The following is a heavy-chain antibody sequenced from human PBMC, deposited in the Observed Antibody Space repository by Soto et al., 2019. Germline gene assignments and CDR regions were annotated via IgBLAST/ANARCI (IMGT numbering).Heavy chain of an antibody. CDR2: IWYDGSNK. D-gene: IGHD7-27*01. Sequence: QVQLVESGGGVVQPGRSLRLSCAASGFTFSSYGMHWVRQAPGTGLEWVAVIWYDGSNKYYADSVKGRITISRDNSKNTRYLQMNSLRAEDTAVYYCARGAASNWGYWYFDLWGRGTLVTVSS. CDR3: ARGAASNWGYWYFDL. J-gene: IGHJ2*01. CDR1: GFTFSSYG. V-gene: IGHV3-33*01.